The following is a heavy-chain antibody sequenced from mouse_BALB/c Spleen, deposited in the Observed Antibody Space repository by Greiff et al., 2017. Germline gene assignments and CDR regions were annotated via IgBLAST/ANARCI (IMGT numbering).Heavy chain of an antibody. CDR2: ISDGGSYT. D-gene: IGHD1-1*01. CDR3: ARGDYGSSYWYFDV. J-gene: IGHJ1*01. CDR1: GFTFSDYY. V-gene: IGHV5-4*02. Sequence: EVQLVESGGGLVKPGGSLKLSCAASGFTFSDYYMYWVRQTSEKRLVWVATISDGGSYTYYPDSVKGRFTISRDNAKNNLYLQMSSLKSEDTAMYYCARGDYGSSYWYFDVWGAGTTVTVSS.